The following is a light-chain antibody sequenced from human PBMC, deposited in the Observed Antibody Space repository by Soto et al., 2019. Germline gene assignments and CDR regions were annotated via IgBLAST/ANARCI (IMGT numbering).Light chain of an antibody. V-gene: IGLV2-14*01. CDR1: TSDVGGYNY. J-gene: IGLJ1*01. Sequence: QSVLTQPASVSGSPGQSITISCTGTTSDVGGYNYVSWYQHHPDKAPKLMIYEASNRPSGVSNRFSGSKSGNTPSLTISGLQTADEADYYCSSYTSGSTLVFGTGTKVTVL. CDR2: EAS. CDR3: SSYTSGSTLV.